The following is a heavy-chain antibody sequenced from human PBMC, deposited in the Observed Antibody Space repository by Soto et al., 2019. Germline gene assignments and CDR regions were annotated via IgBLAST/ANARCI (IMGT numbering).Heavy chain of an antibody. CDR3: ARDICSGDSCYSFDF. CDR2: IWYDGSNK. J-gene: IGHJ4*02. D-gene: IGHD2-15*01. V-gene: IGHV3-33*01. Sequence: QVQLVESGGGVVQPGRSLRLSCAASGFTFSSYGIHWVRQAPGKGLEWVAVIWYDGSNKYYADSVKGRFTFSRDNSKNTLYLQMSSLRAEDAAVYYCARDICSGDSCYSFDFWGQGTLVTVSS. CDR1: GFTFSSYG.